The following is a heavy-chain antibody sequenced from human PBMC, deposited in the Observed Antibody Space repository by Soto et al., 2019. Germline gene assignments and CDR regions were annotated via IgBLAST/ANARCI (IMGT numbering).Heavy chain of an antibody. Sequence: EVQLVESGGGLVKPGGSLILSCAASGSPFRNYGMNWVRQAPGRGLEWISSISSSSSYIYYADSVKGRFTVSRDNAKNSLDLQMSSLRAEDTAVYYCAKDRVVGSTSREKDFDSWGQGTLVTVSS. CDR1: GSPFRNYG. D-gene: IGHD1-26*01. V-gene: IGHV3-21*01. J-gene: IGHJ4*02. CDR2: ISSSSSYI. CDR3: AKDRVVGSTSREKDFDS.